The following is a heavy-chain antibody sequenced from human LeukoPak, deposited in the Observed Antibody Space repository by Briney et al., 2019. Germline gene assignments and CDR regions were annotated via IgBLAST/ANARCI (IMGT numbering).Heavy chain of an antibody. Sequence: GGSLRLSCAASGFTFYDYGMSWVRQAPGKGLEWGSGINWNGGSTVYADSVKGRFTISRDNAKNSLYLQMNSLRAEDTALYYCAREKRVRGVHAFDYWGQGTLVTVSS. V-gene: IGHV3-20*04. CDR2: INWNGGST. D-gene: IGHD3-10*01. CDR3: AREKRVRGVHAFDY. CDR1: GFTFYDYG. J-gene: IGHJ4*02.